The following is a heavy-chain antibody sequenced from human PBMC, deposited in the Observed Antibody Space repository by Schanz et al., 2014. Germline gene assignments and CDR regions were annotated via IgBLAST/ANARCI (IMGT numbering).Heavy chain of an antibody. J-gene: IGHJ4*02. D-gene: IGHD6-19*01. CDR1: GFTFSSYA. CDR2: ISGSGGST. Sequence: EVQLVESGGGLVKPGGFLRLSCAASGFTFSSYAMSWVRQAPGKGLEWVSAISGSGGSTYYADSLKGRFTISRDNAKSSLYLQMNSLRVEDTAVYYCAASSGWHPSTDYWGQGTLVTVSS. V-gene: IGHV3-23*04. CDR3: AASSGWHPSTDY.